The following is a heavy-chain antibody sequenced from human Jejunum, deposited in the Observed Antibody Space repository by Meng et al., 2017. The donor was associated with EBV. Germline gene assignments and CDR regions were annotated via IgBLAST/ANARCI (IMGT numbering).Heavy chain of an antibody. Sequence: QVQLGRPGVAVKKPGALVKVSCKTSGYTFTRYGISWVRQAPGHGPEWMGWITVYNGNTNYAPRLQGRVTMTTDLSTSTAYMELRSLRSDDTAVYYCARDSSGYNANDKVSDYWGQGTLVTVSS. J-gene: IGHJ4*01. CDR1: GYTFTRYG. CDR3: ARDSSGYNANDKVSDY. V-gene: IGHV1-18*01. D-gene: IGHD5-12*01. CDR2: ITVYNGNT.